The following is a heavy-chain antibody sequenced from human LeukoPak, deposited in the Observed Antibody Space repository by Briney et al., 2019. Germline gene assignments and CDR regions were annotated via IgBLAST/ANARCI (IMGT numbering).Heavy chain of an antibody. CDR2: ISWDGGST. Sequence: GGSLRLSCAASGFTFDDYTMHWVRQAPGKGLEWVSLISWDGGSTYYADSVKGRFTISRDNSKNSLYLQMNSLRTEDTALYYCAKDINSGYDSAPGYWGQGTLVTVSS. D-gene: IGHD5-12*01. J-gene: IGHJ4*02. CDR3: AKDINSGYDSAPGY. V-gene: IGHV3-43*01. CDR1: GFTFDDYT.